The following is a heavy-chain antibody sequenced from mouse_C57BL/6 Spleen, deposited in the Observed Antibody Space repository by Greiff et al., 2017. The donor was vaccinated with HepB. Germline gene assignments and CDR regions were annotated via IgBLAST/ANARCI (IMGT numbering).Heavy chain of an antibody. V-gene: IGHV1-69*01. CDR2: IDPSDSYT. CDR3: ARSERDLGYGNDAMDY. J-gene: IGHJ4*01. CDR1: GYTFTSYW. D-gene: IGHD2-1*01. Sequence: QVQLQQPGAELVMPGASVKLSCKASGYTFTSYWMHWVKQRPGQGLEWIGEIDPSDSYTNYNQKFKGKSTLTVDKSSSTAYMQLSSLTSEDSAVYYCARSERDLGYGNDAMDYWGQGTSVTVSS.